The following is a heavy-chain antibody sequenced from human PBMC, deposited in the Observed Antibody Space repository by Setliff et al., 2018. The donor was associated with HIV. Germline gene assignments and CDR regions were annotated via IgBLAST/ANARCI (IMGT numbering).Heavy chain of an antibody. D-gene: IGHD2-21*01. Sequence: PGGSLRLSCAASGFTVSSNYMSWVRQAPGKGLEWVSVIYSGGSTYYADSIKGRFSVSRDMSRNILYLQMHDLSAEDSALYYCARETGQFLLWGPGTLVTVSS. J-gene: IGHJ4*02. V-gene: IGHV3-53*01. CDR3: ARETGQFLL. CDR1: GFTVSSNY. CDR2: IYSGGST.